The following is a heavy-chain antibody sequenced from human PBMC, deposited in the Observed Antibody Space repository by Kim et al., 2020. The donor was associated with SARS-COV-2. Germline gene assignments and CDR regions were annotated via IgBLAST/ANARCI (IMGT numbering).Heavy chain of an antibody. D-gene: IGHD3-10*01. J-gene: IGHJ3*02. CDR3: ATGPLLWFGETNAFDI. CDR2: INAGNGNT. V-gene: IGHV1-3*01. CDR1: GYTFTSYA. Sequence: ASVKVSCKASGYTFTSYAMHWVRQAPGQRLEWMGWINAGNGNTKYSQKFQGRVTITRDTSASTAYMELSSLRSEDTAVYYCATGPLLWFGETNAFDIWGQGTMVTVSS.